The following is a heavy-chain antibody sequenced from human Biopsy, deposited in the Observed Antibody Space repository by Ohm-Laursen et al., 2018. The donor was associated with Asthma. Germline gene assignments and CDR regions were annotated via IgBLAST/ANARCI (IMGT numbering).Heavy chain of an antibody. Sequence: PSETLSLTCPVSGGSISSGGYSWSWIRQPPGKGLEWIGYIYHSGSTYYNPSLKSRVTISVDRSKNQFSLKLSSVTAADTAVYYCARVKDGYNFDYWGQGTLVTVSS. J-gene: IGHJ4*02. CDR1: GGSISSGGYS. CDR2: IYHSGST. CDR3: ARVKDGYNFDY. D-gene: IGHD5-24*01. V-gene: IGHV4-30-2*01.